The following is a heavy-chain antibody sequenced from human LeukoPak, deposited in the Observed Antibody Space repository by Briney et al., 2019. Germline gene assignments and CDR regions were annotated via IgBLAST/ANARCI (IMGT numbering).Heavy chain of an antibody. CDR2: IYYNGST. Sequence: PSETLSLTCTVSGSSISNFYWAWVRLPPGKALEWIGSIYYNGSTIDNPSLKSRVTMSADSSKNQFSLNLSSVTAADTAVYYCARKRRAAAGRIDYWGQGTLVTVSS. V-gene: IGHV4-59*12. CDR1: GSSISNFY. CDR3: ARKRRAAAGRIDY. J-gene: IGHJ4*02. D-gene: IGHD6-13*01.